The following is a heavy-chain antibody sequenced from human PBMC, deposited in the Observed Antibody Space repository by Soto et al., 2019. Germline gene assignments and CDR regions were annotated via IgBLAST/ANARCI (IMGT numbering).Heavy chain of an antibody. CDR1: GASISRTGFH. V-gene: IGHV4-39*01. CDR3: ARRGSGHTFDY. J-gene: IGHJ4*02. CDR2: IYEGETT. D-gene: IGHD3-10*01. Sequence: QLQLQESGPGLVKPSETLSLTCAVSGASISRTGFHWGWIRQPPGQGLEWIGSIYEGETTFYNSSLKSRVTISADTSRNHFSLKLSSVTAADTAVYYCARRGSGHTFDYWGQGTLVTVSS.